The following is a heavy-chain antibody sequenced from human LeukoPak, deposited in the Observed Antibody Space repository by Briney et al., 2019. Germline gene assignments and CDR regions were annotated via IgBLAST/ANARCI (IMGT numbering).Heavy chain of an antibody. J-gene: IGHJ2*01. V-gene: IGHV3-74*01. Sequence: GGSLRLSCAASGFTFSSIWMHWVRQAPEKGLVLVSRINSDGSSTSYADSVKGRFTISRDSSRNTLFLHMNTLRAEDTAIYYCAKDRTVGASYWYFDLWGRGTLVTVSS. CDR3: AKDRTVGASYWYFDL. CDR2: INSDGSST. CDR1: GFTFSSIW. D-gene: IGHD1-26*01.